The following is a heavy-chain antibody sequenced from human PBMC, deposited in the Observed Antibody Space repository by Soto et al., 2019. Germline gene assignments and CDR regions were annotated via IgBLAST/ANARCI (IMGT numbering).Heavy chain of an antibody. D-gene: IGHD2-2*01. CDR3: ARPLYQLPPNDYYYYYGMDV. CDR2: ISAYNGNT. Sequence: QVQLVQSGAEVKKPGASVKVSCKASGYTFTSYGISWVRQAPGQGLEWMGWISAYNGNTNYAQKLQGRVTMTTDTSTSTAYMELRSLRSDDTAVYYCARPLYQLPPNDYYYYYGMDVWGQGTTVTVSS. V-gene: IGHV1-18*01. J-gene: IGHJ6*02. CDR1: GYTFTSYG.